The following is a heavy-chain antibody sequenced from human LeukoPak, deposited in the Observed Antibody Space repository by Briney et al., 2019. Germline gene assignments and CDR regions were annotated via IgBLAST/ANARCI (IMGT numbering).Heavy chain of an antibody. CDR1: GYTFTGYY. V-gene: IGHV1-69*13. CDR3: ARDVGVWFGELSF. J-gene: IGHJ4*02. D-gene: IGHD3-10*01. Sequence: SVKVSCKASGYTFTGYYMHWVRQAPGQGLEWMGGIIPIFGTANYAQKFQGRVTITADESTSTAYMELSSLRSEDTAVYYCARDVGVWFGELSFWGQGTLVTVSS. CDR2: IIPIFGTA.